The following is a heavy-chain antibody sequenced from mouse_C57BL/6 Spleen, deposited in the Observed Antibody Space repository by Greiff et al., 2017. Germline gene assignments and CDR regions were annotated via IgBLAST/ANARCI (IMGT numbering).Heavy chain of an antibody. V-gene: IGHV14-4*01. Sequence: VQLKESGAELVRPGASVKLSCTASGYNIKDDYMHWVKQRPVQGLEWIGWIDPENGDTEYAQKFQGKATITADTSSNTAYLRLSSLTSEDTDVYYCTRAGSSGCGFAYWGQGTLVTVSA. J-gene: IGHJ3*01. CDR3: TRAGSSGCGFAY. CDR1: GYNIKDDY. D-gene: IGHD3-2*02. CDR2: IDPENGDT.